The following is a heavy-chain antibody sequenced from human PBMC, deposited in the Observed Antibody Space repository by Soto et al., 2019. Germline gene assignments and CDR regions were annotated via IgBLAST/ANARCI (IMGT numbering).Heavy chain of an antibody. Sequence: SETLSLTCTVSGGSISSSSYYWGGIRQPPGKGLEWIGSIYYSGSTYYNPSLKSRVTISVDTSKNQFSLKLSSVTAADTAVYYCARAGGYCSSTSCSNWFDPWGQGTLVTVSS. CDR3: ARAGGYCSSTSCSNWFDP. CDR2: IYYSGST. CDR1: GGSISSSSYY. J-gene: IGHJ5*02. D-gene: IGHD2-2*01. V-gene: IGHV4-39*01.